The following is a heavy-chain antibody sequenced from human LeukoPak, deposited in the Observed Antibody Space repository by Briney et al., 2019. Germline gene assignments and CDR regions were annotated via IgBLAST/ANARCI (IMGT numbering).Heavy chain of an antibody. Sequence: AGGSLRLSCAASGFTFSSYAMSWVRQAPGKGLEWVSGISGSGDTTNYADSVMGRYTISRDNSKNTLDLQMNSLRAEDTAVYYCAKDRHIGAVADPFDYWGQGTLVTVSS. CDR1: GFTFSSYA. CDR2: ISGSGDTT. V-gene: IGHV3-23*01. CDR3: AKDRHIGAVADPFDY. D-gene: IGHD6-19*01. J-gene: IGHJ4*02.